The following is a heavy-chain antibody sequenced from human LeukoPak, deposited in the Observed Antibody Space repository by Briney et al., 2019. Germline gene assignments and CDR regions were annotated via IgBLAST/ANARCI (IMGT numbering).Heavy chain of an antibody. CDR3: AIPYPSIAVAVTGYFDY. D-gene: IGHD6-19*01. CDR1: GFTFSSYA. V-gene: IGHV3-23*01. Sequence: PGGSLRLSCAGSGFTFSSYAMSWVRQAPGKGLEWVSAISGSGGSTYYADSVKGRFTISRDNSKNTLYLQMNSLRAEDTAVYYCAIPYPSIAVAVTGYFDYWGQGTLVTVSS. CDR2: ISGSGGST. J-gene: IGHJ4*02.